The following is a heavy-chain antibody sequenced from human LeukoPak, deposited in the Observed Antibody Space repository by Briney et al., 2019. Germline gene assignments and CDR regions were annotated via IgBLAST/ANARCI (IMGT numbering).Heavy chain of an antibody. V-gene: IGHV3-21*01. J-gene: IGHJ4*02. D-gene: IGHD3-10*01. Sequence: PGGSLRLSCAASGFTFNSYSMHWVRQAPGKGLEWVSSISSSSSCIYYADSVKGRFTISRDNAKNSLYLQMNSLRAEDTAVYYCARGWSSDYFDYWGQGTLVTVSS. CDR1: GFTFNSYS. CDR2: ISSSSSCI. CDR3: ARGWSSDYFDY.